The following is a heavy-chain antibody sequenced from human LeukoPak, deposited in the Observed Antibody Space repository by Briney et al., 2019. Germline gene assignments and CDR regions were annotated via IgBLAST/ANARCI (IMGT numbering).Heavy chain of an antibody. CDR2: INHSGST. D-gene: IGHD2-15*01. J-gene: IGHJ4*02. CDR3: ARGLEDCSGGSCYFSPFDY. Sequence: SETLSLTCAVYGGSFSGYYWSWIRQPPGKGLEWIGEINHSGSTNYNPSLKSRVTISVDTSKNQFSLKLSSVTAADTALYYCARGLEDCSGGSCYFSPFDYWGQGTLVTVSS. CDR1: GGSFSGYY. V-gene: IGHV4-34*01.